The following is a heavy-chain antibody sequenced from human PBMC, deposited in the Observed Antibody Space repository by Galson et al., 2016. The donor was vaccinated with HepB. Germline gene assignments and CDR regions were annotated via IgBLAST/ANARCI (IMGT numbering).Heavy chain of an antibody. V-gene: IGHV4-39*07. CDR1: AISSGDYH. CDR3: ARVSFRTLGY. Sequence: LSLTCTVSAISSGDYHWAFIRQPPGKGLEWIGSFSNSGDTFYNPSLKGRVTMSRDTSKNQFSVSLSSVTAADTAVYFCARVSFRTLGYWGQGTLVTVSS. J-gene: IGHJ4*02. CDR2: FSNSGDT.